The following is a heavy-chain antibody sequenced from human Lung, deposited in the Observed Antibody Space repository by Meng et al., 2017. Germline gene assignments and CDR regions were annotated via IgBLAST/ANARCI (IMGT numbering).Heavy chain of an antibody. J-gene: IGHJ4*02. Sequence: QLQRHHAGAELLRPSETLSLTCVVSGVSFSDYYWGWIRHPPGQGLEWIGEINHSGSTNYNPSLESGATISVDTSQNNLSQMRGSVTAENSAVYYCARGPTTMAHDFDDWGQGTLVTVSS. CDR1: GVSFSDYY. D-gene: IGHD4-11*01. CDR3: ARGPTTMAHDFDD. CDR2: INHSGST. V-gene: IGHV4-34*01.